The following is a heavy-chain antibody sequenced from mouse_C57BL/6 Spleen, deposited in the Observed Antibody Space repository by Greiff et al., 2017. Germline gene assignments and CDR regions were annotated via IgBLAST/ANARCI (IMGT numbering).Heavy chain of an antibody. J-gene: IGHJ2*01. CDR1: GFTFSSYA. D-gene: IGHD4-1*01. V-gene: IGHV5-4*03. CDR3: ARRGLTGAYYFDY. Sequence: EVMLVESGGGLVKPGGSLKLSCAASGFTFSSYAMSWFRQTPEKRLEWVATISDGGSYTYYPDNVKGRFTISRDNAKNNLYLQMSHLKSEDTAMYYCARRGLTGAYYFDYWGQGTTLTVSS. CDR2: ISDGGSYT.